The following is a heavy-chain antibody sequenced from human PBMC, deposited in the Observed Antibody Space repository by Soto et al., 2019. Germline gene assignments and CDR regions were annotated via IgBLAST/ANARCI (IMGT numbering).Heavy chain of an antibody. CDR3: ARVPPIPRKSYGMDV. Sequence: SETLSLTCTVSGGSISTYYWNWIRQPPGRGLEWIGYIYYSGSTNYNPPLKSRVTISVDTSKNQFSLKLSSVTAADTAVYYCARVPPIPRKSYGMDVWGQGTTVTVSS. J-gene: IGHJ6*02. CDR2: IYYSGST. CDR1: GGSISTYY. V-gene: IGHV4-59*01.